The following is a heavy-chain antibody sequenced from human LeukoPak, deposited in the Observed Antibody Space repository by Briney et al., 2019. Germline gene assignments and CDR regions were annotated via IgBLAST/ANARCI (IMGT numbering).Heavy chain of an antibody. J-gene: IGHJ4*02. CDR1: GFTFSSYE. D-gene: IGHD1-26*01. Sequence: GGSLRLSCAASGFTFSSYEMNWVRQGPGKGPEWVSYISSSGDTVFYGYSLNGRFTISRDNAKNSLYLQINNLRAKDTSVYYCARDGSFTSGSFFDSWGQGTLVTVSS. CDR3: ARDGSFTSGSFFDS. CDR2: ISSSGDTV. V-gene: IGHV3-48*03.